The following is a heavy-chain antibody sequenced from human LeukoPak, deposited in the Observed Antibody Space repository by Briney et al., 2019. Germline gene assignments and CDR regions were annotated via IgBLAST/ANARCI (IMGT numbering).Heavy chain of an antibody. D-gene: IGHD3-9*01. Sequence: SETLSLTCTVSGGSISSGGYYWSWIRQHPGKGLEWIGYIYYSGSTYYNPSLKSRVTISVDTSKNQFSLKLSSVTAADTAVYYCARAEGHYDILTGYPLWGQGTLVTVSS. J-gene: IGHJ4*02. CDR3: ARAEGHYDILTGYPL. CDR2: IYYSGST. V-gene: IGHV4-31*03. CDR1: GGSISSGGYY.